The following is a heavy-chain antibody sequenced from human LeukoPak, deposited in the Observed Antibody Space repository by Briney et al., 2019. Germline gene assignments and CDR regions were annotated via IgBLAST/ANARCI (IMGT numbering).Heavy chain of an antibody. CDR2: IYYSGST. CDR3: AREVPGGYVPFDY. J-gene: IGHJ4*02. CDR1: GDSISSYY. V-gene: IGHV4-59*12. Sequence: SETLSLTCTVSGDSISSYYWNWIRQPPGKGLEWIGHIYYSGSTNYNPSLKSRVTISVDTSKNQFSLKLSSVTAADTAVYYCAREVPGGYVPFDYWGQGTLVTVSS. D-gene: IGHD5-12*01.